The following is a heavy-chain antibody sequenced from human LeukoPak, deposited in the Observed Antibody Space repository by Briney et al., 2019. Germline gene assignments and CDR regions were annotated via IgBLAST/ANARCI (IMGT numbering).Heavy chain of an antibody. CDR1: GVSISSYY. V-gene: IGHV4-59*05. CDR2: IYYSGST. D-gene: IGHD6-13*01. J-gene: IGHJ4*02. CDR3: ASNSYSSSLASYY. Sequence: SSETLSLTCTVSGVSISSYYWSWIRQPPGKGLEWIGSIYYSGSTYYNPSLKSRVTISVDTSKNQFSLKLSSVTAADTAVYYCASNSYSSSLASYYWGQGTLVTVSS.